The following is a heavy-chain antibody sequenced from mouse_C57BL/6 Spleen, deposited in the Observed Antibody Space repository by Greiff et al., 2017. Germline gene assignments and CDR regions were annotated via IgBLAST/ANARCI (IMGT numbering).Heavy chain of an antibody. CDR1: GYTFTSYW. J-gene: IGHJ4*01. CDR2: IDPSDSYT. D-gene: IGHD1-2*01. V-gene: IGHV1-69*01. CDR3: ARTPISRYAMGY. Sequence: QVQLQQPGAELVMPGASVKLSCKASGYTFTSYWMHWVKQRHGQGLEWIGEIDPSDSYTNYNQKFKGKTTLTVDKSSSTAYMQLSSLTSEDSAVYYYARTPISRYAMGYWGQGTSVTVSS.